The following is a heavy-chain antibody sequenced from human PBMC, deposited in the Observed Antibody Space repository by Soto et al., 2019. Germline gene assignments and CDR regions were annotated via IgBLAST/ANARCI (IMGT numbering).Heavy chain of an antibody. Sequence: EVQLVESGGGLVQPGRSLRLSCTASGFTFGDYAMSWVRQAPGKGLEWVGFIRSKAYGGTTEYAASVKGRFTISRDDSESIAYRQMNSLKTEDTAVYYCTGAGWFGGIPPPLDYWGQGTLVTVSS. CDR2: IRSKAYGGTT. CDR3: TGAGWFGGIPPPLDY. J-gene: IGHJ4*02. CDR1: GFTFGDYA. V-gene: IGHV3-49*04. D-gene: IGHD3-10*01.